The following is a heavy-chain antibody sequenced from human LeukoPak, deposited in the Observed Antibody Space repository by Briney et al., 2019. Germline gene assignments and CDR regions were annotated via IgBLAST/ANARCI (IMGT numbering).Heavy chain of an antibody. J-gene: IGHJ1*01. V-gene: IGHV1-46*01. CDR1: GYTFTSYY. Sequence: ASVKVSCKASGYTFTSYYMHWVRQGPGQGLEWMGIINPSGGSTSYAQKFQGRVTMTRDTSTSTVYMELSSLRSEDTAVYYCARDRDSSGWYNGFQHWGQGTLVTVSS. CDR3: ARDRDSSGWYNGFQH. D-gene: IGHD6-19*01. CDR2: INPSGGST.